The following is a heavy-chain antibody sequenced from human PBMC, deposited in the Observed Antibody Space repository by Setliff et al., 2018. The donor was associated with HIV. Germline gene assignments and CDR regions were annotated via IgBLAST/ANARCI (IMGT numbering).Heavy chain of an antibody. Sequence: GGSLRLSCAASGFTFDDYTMHWVRQAPGKGLEWVSLISWDGDMTYYADSVKGRFTISRDNSKNSLYLQMNSLTTGDTGLYYCAKDGWGYDYVGAYYFDYWGQGTPVTVSS. D-gene: IGHD5-12*01. V-gene: IGHV3-43*01. CDR3: AKDGWGYDYVGAYYFDY. CDR1: GFTFDDYT. J-gene: IGHJ4*02. CDR2: ISWDGDMT.